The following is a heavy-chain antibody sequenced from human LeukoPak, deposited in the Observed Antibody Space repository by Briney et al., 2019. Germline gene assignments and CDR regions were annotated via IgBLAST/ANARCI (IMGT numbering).Heavy chain of an antibody. D-gene: IGHD1-26*01. CDR1: GGSISSYY. J-gene: IGHJ3*02. CDR2: ISYSGST. Sequence: PSETLSLTSTVAGGSISSYYWSCIRQPPGKGLEWIGYISYSGSTDYNPSLKSRVTISLDTSKNQFSLRLSSVTAADTAVYYCARETRLHSGSYSNDAFDIWGQGTMVTVSS. V-gene: IGHV4-59*01. CDR3: ARETRLHSGSYSNDAFDI.